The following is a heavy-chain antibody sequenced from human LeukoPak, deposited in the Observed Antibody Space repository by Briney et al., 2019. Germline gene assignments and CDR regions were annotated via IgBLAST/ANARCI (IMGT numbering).Heavy chain of an antibody. CDR3: ARDSNGYSYGVFDY. CDR2: IIPIFGTA. Sequence: SVKVSCKASGGTFSSYAISWVRQAPGQGLEWMGRIIPIFGTANYAQKVQGRVTITTDESTSAAYMELSSLRSEDTAVYYCARDSNGYSYGVFDYWGQGTLVTVSS. V-gene: IGHV1-69*05. J-gene: IGHJ4*02. CDR1: GGTFSSYA. D-gene: IGHD5-18*01.